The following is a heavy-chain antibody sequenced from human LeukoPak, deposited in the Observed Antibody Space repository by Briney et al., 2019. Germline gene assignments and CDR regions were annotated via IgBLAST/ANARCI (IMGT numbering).Heavy chain of an antibody. V-gene: IGHV5-51*01. CDR1: GYSFTNFW. J-gene: IGHJ4*02. CDR2: IYPGDSDT. CDR3: ARQSRDGSKTRGYYFDY. D-gene: IGHD3-10*01. Sequence: GESLKISCKGSGYSFTNFWIGWVRQMPGKGLEWMGIIYPGDSDTRYSPSFQGQVTISADKSISTVYLQWSSLKASDTAMYYCARQSRDGSKTRGYYFDYWGPGTQVTVSS.